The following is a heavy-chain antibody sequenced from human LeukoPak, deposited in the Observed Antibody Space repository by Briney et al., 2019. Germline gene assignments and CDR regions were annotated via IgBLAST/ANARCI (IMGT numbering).Heavy chain of an antibody. D-gene: IGHD2-15*01. CDR3: AKDTYCSGGICSNWFDP. J-gene: IGHJ5*02. V-gene: IGHV3-30*02. CDR1: GYTLNSYG. Sequence: GGSLRLSCAASGYTLNSYGMHWVRQAPGKGLEWVAFIRFDGNNKYYADSVKGRFTISRDNSKNTLYLQMNSLRAEDTAVYYCAKDTYCSGGICSNWFDPWGQGTLVTVSS. CDR2: IRFDGNNK.